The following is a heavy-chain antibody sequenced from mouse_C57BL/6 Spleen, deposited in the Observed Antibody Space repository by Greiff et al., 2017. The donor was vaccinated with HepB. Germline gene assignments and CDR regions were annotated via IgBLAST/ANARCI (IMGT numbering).Heavy chain of an antibody. CDR2: ISNGGGST. V-gene: IGHV5-12*01. CDR3: ARHGGEWLRGAMDY. CDR1: GFTFSDYY. D-gene: IGHD2-2*01. Sequence: EVMLVESGGGLVQPGGSLKLSCAASGFTFSDYYMYWVRQTPEKRLEWVAYISNGGGSTYYPDTVKGRFTISRDNAKNTLYLQMSRLKSEDTAMYYCARHGGEWLRGAMDYGGQGTSVTVSS. J-gene: IGHJ4*01.